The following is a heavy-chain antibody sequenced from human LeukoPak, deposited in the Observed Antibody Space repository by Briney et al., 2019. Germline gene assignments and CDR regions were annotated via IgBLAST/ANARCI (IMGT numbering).Heavy chain of an antibody. CDR2: INPNSGGT. D-gene: IGHD5-18*01. V-gene: IGHV1-2*02. Sequence: ASVKASCKASGYTFTGYYMHWVRQAPGQGLEWMGWINPNSGGTNYAQKFQGRVTMTRDTSISTAYMEPSRLRSDDTAVYYCARGGYSYGFLLGQLGMYYFDYWGQGTLVTVSS. J-gene: IGHJ4*02. CDR1: GYTFTGYY. CDR3: ARGGYSYGFLLGQLGMYYFDY.